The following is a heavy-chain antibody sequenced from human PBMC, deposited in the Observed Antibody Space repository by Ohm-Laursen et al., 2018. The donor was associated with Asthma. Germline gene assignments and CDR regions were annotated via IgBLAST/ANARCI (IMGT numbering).Heavy chain of an antibody. D-gene: IGHD3-10*01. Sequence: SSVKVSCKASGGTFSSYAISWVRQAPGQGLEWMGGIIPIFGTANYAQKFQGRVTITADESTSTAYMELSSLRSEDTAVYYCARSSVTMVQGVIITHDFDYWGQGTLVTVSS. CDR1: GGTFSSYA. V-gene: IGHV1-69*01. J-gene: IGHJ4*02. CDR2: IIPIFGTA. CDR3: ARSSVTMVQGVIITHDFDY.